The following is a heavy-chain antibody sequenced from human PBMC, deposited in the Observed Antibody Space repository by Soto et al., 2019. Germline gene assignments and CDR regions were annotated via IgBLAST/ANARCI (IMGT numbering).Heavy chain of an antibody. CDR1: GYTFTSYD. D-gene: IGHD1-26*01. CDR3: AREISGSYRFDY. Sequence: QVQLVQSGAEVKKPGASVKVSCKASGYTFTSYDINWVRQATGQGLEWMGWMNPNSGTTGYAQKFQGRVTMTRNTSITSAYMELSSLRSEDTAVYYSAREISGSYRFDYWGQGTLVTVSS. J-gene: IGHJ4*02. CDR2: MNPNSGTT. V-gene: IGHV1-8*01.